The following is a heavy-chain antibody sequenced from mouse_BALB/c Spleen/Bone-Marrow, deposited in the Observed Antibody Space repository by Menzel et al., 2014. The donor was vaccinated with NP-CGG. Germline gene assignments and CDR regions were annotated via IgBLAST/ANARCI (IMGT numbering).Heavy chain of an antibody. Sequence: QVQLKHSGPELVKPGALVKISCKASGYTFTSYDINWVKQRPGRGLEWIGWIYPGDGSTKYNEKFKGKATLTAGKSSSTAYMQLSSLTSENSAVYFCARSGDSSGYGFAYWGQGTLVTVSA. J-gene: IGHJ3*01. CDR3: ARSGDSSGYGFAY. V-gene: IGHV1S56*01. CDR2: IYPGDGST. CDR1: GYTFTSYD. D-gene: IGHD3-2*01.